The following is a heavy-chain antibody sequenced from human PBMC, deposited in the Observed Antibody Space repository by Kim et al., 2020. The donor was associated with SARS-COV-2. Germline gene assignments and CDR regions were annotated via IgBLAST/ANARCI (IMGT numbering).Heavy chain of an antibody. CDR3: AKDHPSSGWPTFDS. CDR1: GFTFSRRA. J-gene: IGHJ4*02. V-gene: IGHV3-23*05. Sequence: GGSLRLSRAASGFTFSRRAMSWVRQVPGKGLEWIASVNNNNNPYYADSVKGRFTVSRDITKDTLYLQMNSLRADDTALYYCAKDHPSSGWPTFDSWGQGT. CDR2: VNNNNNP. D-gene: IGHD6-19*01.